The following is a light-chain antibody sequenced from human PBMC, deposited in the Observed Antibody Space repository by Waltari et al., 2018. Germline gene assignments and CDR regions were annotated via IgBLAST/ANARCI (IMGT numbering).Light chain of an antibody. CDR2: GAS. CDR3: QQSYT. J-gene: IGKJ4*01. V-gene: IGKV1-39*01. CDR1: QSISEY. Sequence: DIQMTQSPSSLSASVGEKVTITCRASQSISEYLNWYQHKPVKAPKLLIYGASSLQSGVPSRFSGSGSGTDFTLSITSLQPEDSATYYCQQSYTFGGGTKVEIK.